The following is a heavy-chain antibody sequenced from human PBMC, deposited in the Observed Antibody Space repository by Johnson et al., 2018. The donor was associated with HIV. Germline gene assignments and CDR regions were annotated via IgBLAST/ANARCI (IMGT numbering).Heavy chain of an antibody. CDR2: ISSSGSTI. Sequence: QVQLVESGGGLIQPGGSLRLSCAASGFTYSNHWMSWVRQAPGKGLEWVSYISSSGSTIYYADSVKGRFTISRDNAKNSLYLQMNSLRAEDTAVYYCARDRGRGGYSEGRGDAFDIWGQGTMVTVSS. CDR1: GFTYSNHW. D-gene: IGHD5-18*01. CDR3: ARDRGRGGYSEGRGDAFDI. V-gene: IGHV3-11*04. J-gene: IGHJ3*02.